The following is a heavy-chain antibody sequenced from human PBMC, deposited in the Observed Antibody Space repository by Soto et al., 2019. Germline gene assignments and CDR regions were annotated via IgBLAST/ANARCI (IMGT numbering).Heavy chain of an antibody. CDR3: VRSWGVYCSSTRCYSPWLDP. J-gene: IGHJ5*02. D-gene: IGHD2-2*02. V-gene: IGHV3-48*03. CDR1: GFTFSSHE. CDR2: ISSSGSPI. Sequence: GGSLRLSCVASGFTFSSHEMNWVRQSPGKGLEWVSYISSSGSPIDYADSVRGRFTISRDNAKNSVILQMNSLRVEDTAVYYCVRSWGVYCSSTRCYSPWLDPWGQGTLVTVSS.